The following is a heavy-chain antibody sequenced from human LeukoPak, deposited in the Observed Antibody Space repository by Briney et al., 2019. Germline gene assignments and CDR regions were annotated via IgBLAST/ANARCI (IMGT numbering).Heavy chain of an antibody. CDR3: ARDRSVVVTSSDYYYYMDV. D-gene: IGHD2-21*02. CDR1: GFTVSSNY. CDR2: IYSGGST. J-gene: IGHJ6*03. V-gene: IGHV3-53*01. Sequence: GGSLRLSCAASGFTVSSNYMSWVRQAPGKGLEWVSVIYSGGSTYYADSVKGRFTISRDNSKNTLYLQMNSLRAEDTAVYYCARDRSVVVTSSDYYYYMDVWGKGTTVTVSS.